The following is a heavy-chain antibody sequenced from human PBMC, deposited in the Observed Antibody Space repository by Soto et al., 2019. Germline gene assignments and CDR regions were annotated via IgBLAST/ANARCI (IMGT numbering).Heavy chain of an antibody. CDR3: AKVSWSYFDY. CDR2: ISWNSGSI. Sequence: EVPLVESGGGLVQPGRSLRLSCAASGFTFDDYAMHWVRQAPGKGLEWVSGISWNSGSIGYADSVKGRFTISRDNAKNSLYLQMSSLRDEDTALYYCAKVSWSYFDYWGQGTLVTVSS. V-gene: IGHV3-9*01. D-gene: IGHD6-13*01. CDR1: GFTFDDYA. J-gene: IGHJ4*02.